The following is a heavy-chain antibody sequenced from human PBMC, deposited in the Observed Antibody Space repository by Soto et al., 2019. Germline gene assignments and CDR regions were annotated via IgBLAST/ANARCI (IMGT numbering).Heavy chain of an antibody. J-gene: IGHJ4*02. CDR3: AREFLPHFDY. D-gene: IGHD2-21*01. V-gene: IGHV3-48*03. CDR2: ISSSGSTI. Sequence: EVQLVESGGGLVQPGGSLRLSCAASGFTFSSYEMNWVRQAPGKGLEWVSYISSSGSTIYYADSVKGRFTISRDNAKNSLYLLMNSLRAEDTAVYYCAREFLPHFDYWGQGTLVTVSS. CDR1: GFTFSSYE.